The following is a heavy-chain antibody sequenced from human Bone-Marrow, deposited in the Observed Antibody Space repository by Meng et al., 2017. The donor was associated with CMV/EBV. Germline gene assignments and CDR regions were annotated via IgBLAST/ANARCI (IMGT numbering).Heavy chain of an antibody. V-gene: IGHV6-1*01. Sequence: SRNSATWNWIRQSPSRGLEWLGWTYSRSKWYNDYAVSVKSRITINPDTSKNQFSLQLNSVTPEDTAVYYCARSYCGGDCYSRWWFDPWGQGTLVTVSS. D-gene: IGHD2-21*01. CDR3: ARSYCGGDCYSRWWFDP. CDR2: TYSRSKWYN. CDR1: SRNSAT. J-gene: IGHJ5*02.